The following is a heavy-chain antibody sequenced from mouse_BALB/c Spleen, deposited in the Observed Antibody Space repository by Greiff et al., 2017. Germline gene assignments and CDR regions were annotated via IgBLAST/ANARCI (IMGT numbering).Heavy chain of an antibody. CDR2: IDPENGNT. CDR1: GFNIKDYY. Sequence: VQLKESGAELVRPGALVKLSCKASGFNIKDYYMHWVKQRPEQGLEWIGWIDPENGNTIYDPKFQGKASITADTSSNTAYLQLSSLTSEDTAVYYCARDGNYDDYAMDYWGQGTSVTVSS. J-gene: IGHJ4*01. D-gene: IGHD2-1*01. V-gene: IGHV14-1*02. CDR3: ARDGNYDDYAMDY.